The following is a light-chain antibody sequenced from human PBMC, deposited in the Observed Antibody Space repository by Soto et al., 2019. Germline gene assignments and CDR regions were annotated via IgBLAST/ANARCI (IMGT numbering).Light chain of an antibody. CDR3: QQYQAFPLT. CDR1: QSVYGW. CDR2: DVS. V-gene: IGKV1-5*01. J-gene: IGKJ2*01. Sequence: DIQMTQSPSTLSASLGVRVIITCRARQSVYGWLAWYQKRPGKAPKLLLYDVSKLESGVPSRFSGSGSGTEFTLVISSLPPDDFATYYYQQYQAFPLTFGQGTRLEIK.